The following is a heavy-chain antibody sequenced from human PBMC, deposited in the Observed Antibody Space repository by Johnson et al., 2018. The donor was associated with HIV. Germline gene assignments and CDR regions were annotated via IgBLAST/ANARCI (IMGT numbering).Heavy chain of an antibody. D-gene: IGHD3-10*01. CDR2: LHRDGTT. CDR1: GFIVSNNY. CDR3: AKDGGLWSYSLDV. J-gene: IGHJ3*01. V-gene: IGHV3-66*02. Sequence: VQLVESGGGLVQPGGSLRLSCAASGFIVSNNYMNWVRQTPGKGLEWVSILHRDGTTYYADSVEGRFTIARDNSKNILYLQMNSLRPEDTGLYYCAKDGGLWSYSLDVWGQGTMVSVSS.